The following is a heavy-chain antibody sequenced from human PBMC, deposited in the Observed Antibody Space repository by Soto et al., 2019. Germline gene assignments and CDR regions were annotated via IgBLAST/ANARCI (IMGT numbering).Heavy chain of an antibody. CDR1: GFTFSSYG. J-gene: IGHJ4*02. CDR3: AKERYSSSWDLGLDDY. V-gene: IGHV3-30*02. Sequence: GGSLRLSCAASGFTFSSYGMHWVRQAPGKGLEWVAVIWYDGSNKYYADSVKGRFTISRDNSKNTLYLQMNSLRAEDTAVYYCAKERYSSSWDLGLDDYWGQGTLVTVSS. D-gene: IGHD6-13*01. CDR2: IWYDGSNK.